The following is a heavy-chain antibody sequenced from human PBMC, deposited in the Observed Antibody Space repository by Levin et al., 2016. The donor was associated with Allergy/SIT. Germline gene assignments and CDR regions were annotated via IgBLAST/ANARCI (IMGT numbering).Heavy chain of an antibody. Sequence: GGSLRLSCGASGFTFSSYAMRWVRQAPGKGLEWVSAISAGGDTIYYADSVKGRFTISRDNSKNTVYLQMNSLRAEDTAVYYCAKVILAAAGLYYFDYWGQGTLVTVSS. CDR3: AKVILAAAGLYYFDY. J-gene: IGHJ4*02. V-gene: IGHV3-23*01. CDR1: GFTFSSYA. D-gene: IGHD6-13*01. CDR2: ISAGGDTI.